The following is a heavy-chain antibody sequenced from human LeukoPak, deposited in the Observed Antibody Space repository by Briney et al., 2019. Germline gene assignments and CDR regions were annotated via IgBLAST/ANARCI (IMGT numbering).Heavy chain of an antibody. CDR3: ARQTNILRFLTPTYFDY. D-gene: IGHD3-3*01. Sequence: SETLSLTCTVSGGSISSSSYYWGWIRQPPGKGLEWIGSIYYSGSTYYNPSLKSRVTISVDTSKNHFSLRLSSVTAADTAVYYCARQTNILRFLTPTYFDYWGQGTLVTVSS. J-gene: IGHJ4*02. V-gene: IGHV4-39*01. CDR2: IYYSGST. CDR1: GGSISSSSYY.